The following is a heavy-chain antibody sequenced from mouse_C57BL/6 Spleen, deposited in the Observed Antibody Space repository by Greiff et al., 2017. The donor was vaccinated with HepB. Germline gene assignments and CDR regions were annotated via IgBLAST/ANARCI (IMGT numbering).Heavy chain of an antibody. V-gene: IGHV1-59*01. J-gene: IGHJ3*01. CDR3: ARRRSNYSAWFAY. Sequence: VQLQQPGAELVRPGTSVKLSCKASGYTFTSYWMHWVKQRPGQGLEWIGVIDPSDSYTNYNQKFKGKATLTVDTSSSTAYRQLSSLTSEDSAVYYCARRRSNYSAWFAYWGQGTLVTVSA. CDR1: GYTFTSYW. D-gene: IGHD2-5*01. CDR2: IDPSDSYT.